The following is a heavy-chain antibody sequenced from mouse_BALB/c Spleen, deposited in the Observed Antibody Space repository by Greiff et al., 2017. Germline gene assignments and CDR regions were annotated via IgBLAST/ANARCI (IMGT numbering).Heavy chain of an antibody. J-gene: IGHJ2*01. V-gene: IGHV3-2*02. CDR3: ARWGAVFDY. CDR2: ISYSGST. D-gene: IGHD6-1*01. CDR1: GYSITSDYA. Sequence: VQLKQSGPGLVKPSQSLSLTCTVTGYSITSDYAWNWIRQFPGNKLEWMGYISYSGSTSYNPFLKSRISITRDTSKNQFFLQLNSVTTEDTATYCCARWGAVFDYWGQGTTLTVSS.